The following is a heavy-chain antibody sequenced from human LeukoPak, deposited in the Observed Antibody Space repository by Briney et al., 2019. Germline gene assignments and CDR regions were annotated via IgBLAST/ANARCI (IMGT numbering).Heavy chain of an antibody. CDR2: IYSGGST. CDR3: ARGTVYAKLYDY. J-gene: IGHJ4*02. CDR1: GFTASSNY. V-gene: IGHV3-53*01. D-gene: IGHD1/OR15-1a*01. Sequence: PGGSLRLSCAASGFTASSNYMSWVRQAPGKGLEWVSVIYSGGSTYYADSVKGRFTISRDNSKNTLYLQMNSLRAEDTAVYYCARGTVYAKLYDYWGQGTLVTVSS.